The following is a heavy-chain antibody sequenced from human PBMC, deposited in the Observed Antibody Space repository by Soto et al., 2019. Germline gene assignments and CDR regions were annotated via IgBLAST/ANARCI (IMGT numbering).Heavy chain of an antibody. J-gene: IGHJ6*03. CDR2: INDSGNI. CDR3: ARGLILWFGELSRRGGYYYYMDV. CDR1: GGSFSGYQ. D-gene: IGHD3-10*01. V-gene: IGHV4-34*01. Sequence: QVQLQQWGAGLLKPSETLSLTCAVYGGSFSGYQWTWIRQTPGKGLEWIGEINDSGNINYNPSLTSRATILVDTAKKQISLKLSSVTAADTAVYYCARGLILWFGELSRRGGYYYYMDVWGKGTSVTVSS.